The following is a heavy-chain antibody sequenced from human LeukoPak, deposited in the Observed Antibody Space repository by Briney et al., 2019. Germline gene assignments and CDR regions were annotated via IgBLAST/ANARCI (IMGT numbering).Heavy chain of an antibody. J-gene: IGHJ6*02. Sequence: SQTLSLTCTVSGGSISSGDYYWSWIRQPPGKGLEWIGYIHYSGSTYYNPSLKSRVTISVDTSKNQFSLKLSSVTAADTAVYYCARESRIADPYYYYGMDVWGQGTTVTVSS. CDR1: GGSISSGDYY. CDR3: ARESRIADPYYYYGMDV. V-gene: IGHV4-30-4*01. CDR2: IHYSGST. D-gene: IGHD6-13*01.